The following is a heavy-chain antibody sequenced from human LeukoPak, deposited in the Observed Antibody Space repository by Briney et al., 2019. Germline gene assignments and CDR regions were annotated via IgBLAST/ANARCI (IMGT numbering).Heavy chain of an antibody. CDR2: MNPNSGNT. V-gene: IGHV1-8*02. Sequence: ASVKVSCKASGYTFTSYDINWVRQATGQGLEWMGWMNPNSGNTGYAQKFQGRVTMTRNTSISTAYMELSSLRSEDMAVYYCARGYSDSLLFYYGMDVWGQGTTVTVSS. J-gene: IGHJ6*02. CDR1: GYTFTSYD. D-gene: IGHD4-17*01. CDR3: ARGYSDSLLFYYGMDV.